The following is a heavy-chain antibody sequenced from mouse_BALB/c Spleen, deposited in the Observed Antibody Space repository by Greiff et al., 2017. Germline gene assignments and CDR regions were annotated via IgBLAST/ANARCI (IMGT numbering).Heavy chain of an antibody. CDR3: ARGYYDYHYFDY. CDR1: GFTFSSYA. V-gene: IGHV5-6-5*01. CDR2: ISSGGST. J-gene: IGHJ2*01. D-gene: IGHD2-4*01. Sequence: EVQVVESGGGLVKPGGSLKLSCAASGFTFSSYAMSWVRQTPEKRLEWVASISSGGSTYYPDSVKGRFTISRDNARNILYLQMSSLRSEDTAMYYCARGYYDYHYFDYWGQGTTLTVSS.